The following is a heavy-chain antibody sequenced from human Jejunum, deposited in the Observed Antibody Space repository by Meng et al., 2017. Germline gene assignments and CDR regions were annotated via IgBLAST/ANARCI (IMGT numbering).Heavy chain of an antibody. V-gene: IGHV4-61*01. CDR3: ARGSRGYSYG. J-gene: IGHJ4*02. D-gene: IGHD5-18*01. CDR1: GGSVSSGSYY. CDR2: IYYGGTT. Sequence: QVRLQESGPGRVRPSGTLSLTCTVSGGSVSSGSYYWSWIRQPPGKGLEWIGYIYYGGTTNYNPSLKSRVTISADTSKNQFSLKLSSVTAADTAVYYCARGSRGYSYGWGQGTLVTVSS.